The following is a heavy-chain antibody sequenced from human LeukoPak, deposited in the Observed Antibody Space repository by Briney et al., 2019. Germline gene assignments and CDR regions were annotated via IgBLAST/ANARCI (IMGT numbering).Heavy chain of an antibody. CDR1: GYTFTSYG. D-gene: IGHD3-10*01. Sequence: ASVKDSCKASGYTFTSYGISGVRQAPRQGLEWMGWISAYNGNTNYAQKLQGSVTMTTDTSTSTAYMELRSLRSDDTAVYCCARVSGDGSGSYYTYYFDYWGQGTLVTVSS. CDR2: ISAYNGNT. J-gene: IGHJ4*02. V-gene: IGHV1-18*01. CDR3: ARVSGDGSGSYYTYYFDY.